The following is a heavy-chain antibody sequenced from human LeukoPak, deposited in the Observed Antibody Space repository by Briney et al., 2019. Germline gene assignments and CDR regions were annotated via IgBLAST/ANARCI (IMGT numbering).Heavy chain of an antibody. D-gene: IGHD2-2*01. CDR3: ARENIVVVPAWNYGMDV. Sequence: GASVKVSCKASGYTFSTYGISWVRQAPGQGLEWMGWISAYNGNTNYAQKLQGRVTMTTDTSTSTAYMELSSLRSEDTAVYYCARENIVVVPAWNYGMDVWGQGTTVTVSS. V-gene: IGHV1-18*01. J-gene: IGHJ6*02. CDR1: GYTFSTYG. CDR2: ISAYNGNT.